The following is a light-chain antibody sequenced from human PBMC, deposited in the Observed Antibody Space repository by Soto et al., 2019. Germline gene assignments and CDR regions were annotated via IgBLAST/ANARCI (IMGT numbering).Light chain of an antibody. CDR2: DVS. CDR3: SSYTSSSTPGVV. J-gene: IGLJ2*01. CDR1: SSDVGGYNY. V-gene: IGLV2-14*01. Sequence: QSALTQPASVSGSPGQSITISCTGTSSDVGGYNYVSWYQQYPGKAPKLMIYDVSNRPSGVSNRFSGSKSGNTASLTISGLQAEDEGDYYCSSYTSSSTPGVVFGGGTKVTVL.